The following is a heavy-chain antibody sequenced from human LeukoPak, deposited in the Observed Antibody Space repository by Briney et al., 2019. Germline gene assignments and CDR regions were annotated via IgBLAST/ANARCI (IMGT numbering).Heavy chain of an antibody. J-gene: IGHJ4*02. D-gene: IGHD1-26*01. Sequence: SQTLSLTCTVSGGSISSYYWSSIRHPPGKGLEWIGYIYYSGSTNYNPSLKSRVTISVDTSKNQFSLKLNSVTATDTAVYYCARHSGSYYDNYDYWGQGTLVTVSS. CDR1: GGSISSYY. CDR3: ARHSGSYYDNYDY. V-gene: IGHV4-59*08. CDR2: IYYSGST.